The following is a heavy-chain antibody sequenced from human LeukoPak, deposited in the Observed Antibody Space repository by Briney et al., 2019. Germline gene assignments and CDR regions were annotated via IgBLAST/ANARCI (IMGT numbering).Heavy chain of an antibody. D-gene: IGHD3-22*01. CDR1: GGTFSSYA. J-gene: IGHJ5*02. V-gene: IGHV1-69*13. Sequence: GASVKVSCKASGGTFSSYAISWVRQAPGQGLEWMGGIIPIFGTANYAQKFQGRVTITADESTSTAYMELSSLRSEDTAVYYCARDGDYYDSSGYFGYNWFDPWGQGTLVTVPS. CDR3: ARDGDYYDSSGYFGYNWFDP. CDR2: IIPIFGTA.